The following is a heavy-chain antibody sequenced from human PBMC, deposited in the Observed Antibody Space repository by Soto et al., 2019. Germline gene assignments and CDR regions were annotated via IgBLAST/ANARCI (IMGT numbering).Heavy chain of an antibody. J-gene: IGHJ4*02. V-gene: IGHV4-39*01. Sequence: SETLSLTWTVSGGSISSSSYYWGWIRQPPGKGLEWIGSIYYSGSTYYNPSLKSRVTISVDTSKNQFSLKLSSVTAADTAVYYCNLIVVVPAADAGANFDYWGQGTLVTVSS. CDR3: NLIVVVPAADAGANFDY. D-gene: IGHD2-2*01. CDR2: IYYSGST. CDR1: GGSISSSSYY.